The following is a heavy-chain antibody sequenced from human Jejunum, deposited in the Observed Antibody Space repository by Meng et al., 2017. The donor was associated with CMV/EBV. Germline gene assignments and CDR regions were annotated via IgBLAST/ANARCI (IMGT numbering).Heavy chain of an antibody. V-gene: IGHV4-59*01. CDR3: ARDPKASSWYHFDS. CDR1: GASISNYY. CDR2: DSGSSGST. Sequence: GASISNYYWGWIRQPPGKGLEWIAYDSGSSGSTYYTPSLRSRVTMSLDTSKNQFSLTLRSVTAADTAVYYCARDPKASSWYHFDSWGQGTLVTVSS. J-gene: IGHJ4*02. D-gene: IGHD6-13*01.